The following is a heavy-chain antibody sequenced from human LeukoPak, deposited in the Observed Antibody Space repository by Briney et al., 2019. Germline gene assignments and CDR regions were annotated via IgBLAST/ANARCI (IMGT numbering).Heavy chain of an antibody. J-gene: IGHJ6*02. Sequence: TSVKVSCKASGFTFTSSAMRWVRQARGQRLEWIGWIVVGSGNTNYAQKFQERVTITRDMSASTAYMELSSLRSEDTAVYYCAATVGMVRGPSGMDVWGQGTTVTVSS. D-gene: IGHD3-10*01. CDR2: IVVGSGNT. CDR3: AATVGMVRGPSGMDV. V-gene: IGHV1-58*02. CDR1: GFTFTSSA.